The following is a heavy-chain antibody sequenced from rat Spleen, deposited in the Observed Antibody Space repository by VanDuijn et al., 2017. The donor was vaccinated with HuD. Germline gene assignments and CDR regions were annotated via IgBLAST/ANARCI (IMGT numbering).Heavy chain of an antibody. CDR1: GFSLTSNG. V-gene: IGHV2S12*01. Sequence: QVQLKESGPGLVQPSQTLSLTCTVSGFSLTSNGLSWVRQPPGKGLEWIAAISSGGSTYYNSALKSRLSISRDTSKSQVFLKMNSLQAEDKAIYFCTRDASNYVGYPYVMDAWGQGASVTVSS. CDR3: TRDASNYVGYPYVMDA. J-gene: IGHJ4*01. D-gene: IGHD1-11*01. CDR2: ISSGGST.